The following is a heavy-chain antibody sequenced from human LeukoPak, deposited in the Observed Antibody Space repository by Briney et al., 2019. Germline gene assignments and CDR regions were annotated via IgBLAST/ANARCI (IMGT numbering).Heavy chain of an antibody. V-gene: IGHV3-21*01. D-gene: IGHD3-10*01. Sequence: GGSLRLSCAASGFTFSSYSMNWVRQAPGKGLEWVSSISSSSSYIYYADSVKGRFTISRDNSKNTLYLQMNSLRAEDTAVYYCARDTEWFGEDYWGQGTLVTVSS. J-gene: IGHJ4*02. CDR1: GFTFSSYS. CDR3: ARDTEWFGEDY. CDR2: ISSSSSYI.